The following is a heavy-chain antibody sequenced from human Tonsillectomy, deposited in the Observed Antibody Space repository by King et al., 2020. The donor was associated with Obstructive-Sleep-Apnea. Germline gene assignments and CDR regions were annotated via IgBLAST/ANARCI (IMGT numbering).Heavy chain of an antibody. Sequence: VTLKESGPALVKPTQTLTLTCTFSGFSLSTSVMCVSWIRQPPGKALEWLARIDWDDDKYYSTSLKTRLTISKDTSKNQVVLTMTNMDPVVTATYYCARSLYSSGGYYFDYWGQGTLVTVSS. D-gene: IGHD6-19*01. J-gene: IGHJ4*02. CDR1: GFSLSTSVMC. CDR3: ARSLYSSGGYYFDY. V-gene: IGHV2-70*11. CDR2: IDWDDDK.